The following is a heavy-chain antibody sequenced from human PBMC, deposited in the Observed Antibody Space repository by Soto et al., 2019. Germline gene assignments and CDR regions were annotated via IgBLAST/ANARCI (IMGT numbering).Heavy chain of an antibody. D-gene: IGHD1-1*01. CDR3: VKGYWKGDV. Sequence: EVQLLESGGGLVQPGGSLRLSCAASGFTFSTYAMNWVRQAPGNGLEWVSAISGSGRSIHYADSVKGRFTISRDNSKNTLYLQMNSLRAEDTAVYHCVKGYWKGDVWGQGTTVTVSS. CDR2: ISGSGRSI. J-gene: IGHJ6*02. V-gene: IGHV3-23*01. CDR1: GFTFSTYA.